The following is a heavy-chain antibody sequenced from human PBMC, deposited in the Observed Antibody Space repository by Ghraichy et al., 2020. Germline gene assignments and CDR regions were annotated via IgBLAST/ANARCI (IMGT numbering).Heavy chain of an antibody. Sequence: LETLSLTCSVSNDSISSSNYYWGWIRQPPGKGLEWIGNIYYSGSTYYNPSLESRVTISVETSKKQFSLKLSSVTAADTAVYYCARGVRGFYDFLTGYYFDYWGQGALVTVSS. CDR1: NDSISSSNYY. V-gene: IGHV4-39*01. CDR3: ARGVRGFYDFLTGYYFDY. D-gene: IGHD3-9*01. J-gene: IGHJ4*02. CDR2: IYYSGST.